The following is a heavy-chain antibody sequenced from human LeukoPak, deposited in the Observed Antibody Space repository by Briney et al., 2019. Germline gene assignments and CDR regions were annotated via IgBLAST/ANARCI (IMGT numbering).Heavy chain of an antibody. D-gene: IGHD6-13*01. CDR2: IYHSGST. CDR3: ARHEPRSSSWFWVY. V-gene: IGHV4-38-2*01. CDR1: GYSISSGYY. J-gene: IGHJ4*02. Sequence: SETLSLTCAVSGYSISSGYYWGWIRQPPGKGLEWIGSIYHSGSTYYNPPLKSRVTISVDTSKNQFSLKLSSVTAADTAVYYCARHEPRSSSWFWVYWGQGTLVTVSS.